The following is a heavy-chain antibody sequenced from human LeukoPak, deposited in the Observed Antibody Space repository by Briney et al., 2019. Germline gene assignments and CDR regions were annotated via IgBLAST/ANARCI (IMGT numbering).Heavy chain of an antibody. Sequence: ESGPTLVKPTQTLTLTCTFSGFSLSTSGVGVGWIRQPPGKALECLALIYWNDDKRYSPSLKGRLTITKDTSKNQVVLTMTNMDPVDTATYYCAHTRSGWNPNLFDYWGQGTLVTVSS. CDR3: AHTRSGWNPNLFDY. D-gene: IGHD6-19*01. CDR2: IYWNDDK. J-gene: IGHJ4*02. V-gene: IGHV2-5*01. CDR1: GFSLSTSGVG.